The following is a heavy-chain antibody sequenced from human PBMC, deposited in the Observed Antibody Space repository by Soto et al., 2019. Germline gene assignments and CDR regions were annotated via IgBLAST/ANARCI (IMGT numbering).Heavy chain of an antibody. V-gene: IGHV3-21*01. J-gene: IGHJ5*02. CDR3: ARDGGYSGSYRCRGFDP. CDR2: ISSSSSYI. D-gene: IGHD1-26*01. CDR1: GFTFSSYS. Sequence: GGSLRLSCAASGFTFSSYSMNWVRQAPGKGLEWVSSISSSSSYIYYADSVKGRFTISRDNAKNSLYLQMNSLRAEDTAVYYCARDGGYSGSYRCRGFDPWGQGTLVTVSS.